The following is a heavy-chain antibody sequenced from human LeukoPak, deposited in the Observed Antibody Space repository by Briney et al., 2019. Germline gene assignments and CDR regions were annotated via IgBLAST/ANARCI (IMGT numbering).Heavy chain of an antibody. J-gene: IGHJ5*02. D-gene: IGHD2-2*01. CDR3: ARSVVVPAAFNWFDP. CDR1: VGSISRSNYY. Sequence: SETLSLTCTVSVGSISRSNYYWGWIRPPPGKRLEWLGSLSGSTYSNSFLKSRVTISEDTSKNQFSLNLSSVTAADTAVYYCARSVVVPAAFNWFDPWGQGILVTVSS. CDR2: LSGST. V-gene: IGHV4-39*01.